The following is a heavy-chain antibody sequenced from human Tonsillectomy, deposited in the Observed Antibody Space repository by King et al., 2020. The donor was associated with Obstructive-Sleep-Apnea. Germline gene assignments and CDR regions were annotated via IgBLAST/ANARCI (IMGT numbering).Heavy chain of an antibody. V-gene: IGHV4-31*03. Sequence: QLQESGPGLVKPSQTLSLTCTVSGGSISSGGYYWSWIRQHPGRGLEGIGYIYYSGSTYYNPSLQSRVNISVETSKNKFSLKLSSVTAADTAVDYCARERGYCSGGSCGMDVWGQGTTVTVSS. J-gene: IGHJ6*02. CDR1: GGSISSGGYY. CDR3: ARERGYCSGGSCGMDV. CDR2: IYYSGST. D-gene: IGHD2-15*01.